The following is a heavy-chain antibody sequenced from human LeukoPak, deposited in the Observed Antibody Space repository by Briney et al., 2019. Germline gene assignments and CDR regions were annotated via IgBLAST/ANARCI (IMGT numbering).Heavy chain of an antibody. CDR1: GYTFTSYG. Sequence: ASVKVSCKASGYTFTSYGISWVRQAPGQGLEWMGWISAYNGNTNYAKKLQGRVTMNTDTSTSTAYMELRSLRSDDTAVYYCARDVGWLQLYGSFSPTNYYGMDVWGQGTTVTVSS. V-gene: IGHV1-18*01. D-gene: IGHD5-24*01. CDR3: ARDVGWLQLYGSFSPTNYYGMDV. J-gene: IGHJ6*02. CDR2: ISAYNGNT.